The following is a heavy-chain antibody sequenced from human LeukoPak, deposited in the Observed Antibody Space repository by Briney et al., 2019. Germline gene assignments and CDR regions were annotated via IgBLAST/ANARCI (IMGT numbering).Heavy chain of an antibody. V-gene: IGHV4-39*01. J-gene: IGHJ4*02. CDR1: GGSISSSNYY. CDR2: IYYSGSP. D-gene: IGHD3-22*01. CDR3: AGYPTSQYDGSDSDY. Sequence: SETLSLTCTVSGGSISSSNYYWGWIRQPPGKGLEWIGSIYYSGSPYYNPSLKSRITISVDTSKNQFSLNLSSVTAADTAVYYCAGYPTSQYDGSDSDYWGQGTLVTVSS.